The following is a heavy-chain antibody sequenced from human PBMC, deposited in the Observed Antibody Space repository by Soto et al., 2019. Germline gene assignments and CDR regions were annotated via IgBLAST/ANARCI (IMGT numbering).Heavy chain of an antibody. D-gene: IGHD2-15*01. CDR3: ASGRQPVRQCNGGSCYPNFDY. Sequence: QVQLVQSVAEVKKPGASGKVSCKVSGYSFTGYFMHWVRQAPGQGLEWMGWINPNSGGPNFAQTFQGSVTMTRDTSISTAYMELSGLTSDDTAFYYLASGRQPVRQCNGGSCYPNFDYWGQGTLVTVSS. V-gene: IGHV1-2*02. CDR2: INPNSGGP. J-gene: IGHJ4*02. CDR1: GYSFTGYF.